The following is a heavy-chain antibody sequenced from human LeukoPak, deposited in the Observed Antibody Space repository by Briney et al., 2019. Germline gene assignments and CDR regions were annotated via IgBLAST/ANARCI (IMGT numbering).Heavy chain of an antibody. CDR3: ARDTRGVVPAAMTTIAGS. J-gene: IGHJ5*02. CDR2: ISSSTSYI. CDR1: GFTFSSYS. Sequence: GGSLRLSCAASGFTFSSYSMNWVRQAPGKGLEWVSSISSSTSYIYYADSVKGRFTISRDNAKNSLYLQMNSLRAGDTAVYYCARDTRGVVPAAMTTIAGSWGQGTLVTVSS. D-gene: IGHD2-2*01. V-gene: IGHV3-21*01.